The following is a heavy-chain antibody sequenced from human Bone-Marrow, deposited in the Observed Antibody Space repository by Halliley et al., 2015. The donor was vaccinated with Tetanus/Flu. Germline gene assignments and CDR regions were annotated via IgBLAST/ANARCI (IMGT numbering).Heavy chain of an antibody. CDR3: ARDRGGYYYDSSGSDDAFDI. Sequence: CAASGVTFSSSGMHWVRQAPGKGLEWVAVIWFDGSNKYYADSVKGRFTISRDNSKNTLYLQMNSLRAEDTGVYYCARDRGGYYYDSSGSDDAFDIWGQGTMVTVSS. D-gene: IGHD3-22*01. J-gene: IGHJ3*02. CDR1: GVTFSSSG. CDR2: IWFDGSNK. V-gene: IGHV3-33*01.